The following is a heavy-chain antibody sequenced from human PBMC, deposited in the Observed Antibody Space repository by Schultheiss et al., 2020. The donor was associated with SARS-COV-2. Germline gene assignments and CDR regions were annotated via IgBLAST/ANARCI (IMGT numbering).Heavy chain of an antibody. V-gene: IGHV1-69*13. Sequence: SVKVSCKASGGTFSSYAISWVRQAPGQGLEWMGGIIPIFGTANYAQKFQGRVTITADESTSTAYMELSSLRSEDTAVYYCARNYYASGSMDYWGQGTRVTVSS. CDR1: GGTFSSYA. CDR2: IIPIFGTA. CDR3: ARNYYASGSMDY. J-gene: IGHJ4*02. D-gene: IGHD3-10*01.